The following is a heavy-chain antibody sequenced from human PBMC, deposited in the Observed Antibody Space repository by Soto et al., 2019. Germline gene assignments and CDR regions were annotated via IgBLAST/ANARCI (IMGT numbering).Heavy chain of an antibody. CDR3: ARRMTAHFDL. CDR1: GFTFSSSA. CDR2: ITGGSDYI. Sequence: EVQLLESGGGLVQPGGSLRLSCAASGFTFSSSAMSWVRQAPGKGLEWVSTITGGSDYISYADSVKGRFTISRDNSKNTLYLQMSSLRAEDTAIYYCARRMTAHFDLWGQGTLLTVSS. V-gene: IGHV3-23*01. J-gene: IGHJ4*02. D-gene: IGHD2-8*01.